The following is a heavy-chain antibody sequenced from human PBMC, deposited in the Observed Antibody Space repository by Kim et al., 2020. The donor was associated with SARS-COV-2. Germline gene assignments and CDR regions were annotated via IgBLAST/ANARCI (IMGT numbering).Heavy chain of an antibody. CDR3: ARDKGGSSWYGDWFDP. J-gene: IGHJ5*02. D-gene: IGHD6-13*01. Sequence: LKSRVTMSVDTSKNPFSLKLTSVTAADTAMYYCARDKGGSSWYGDWFDPWGQGTLVTVSS. V-gene: IGHV4-4*06.